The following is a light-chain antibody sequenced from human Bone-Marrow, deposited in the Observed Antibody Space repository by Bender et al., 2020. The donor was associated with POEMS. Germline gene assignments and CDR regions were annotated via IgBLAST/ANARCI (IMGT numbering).Light chain of an antibody. CDR1: TRDIGVYNY. CDR3: SSYTRSDTWV. Sequence: QPALTQPASVSGSPGQSTTISCTGTTRDIGVYNYVSWYQHHPGTAPKLIIYDVTNRPSGVSYRFSGSKSGNTASLTISGLHSEDEAIYYCSSYTRSDTWVFGGGTKLTVL. CDR2: DVT. J-gene: IGLJ3*02. V-gene: IGLV2-14*01.